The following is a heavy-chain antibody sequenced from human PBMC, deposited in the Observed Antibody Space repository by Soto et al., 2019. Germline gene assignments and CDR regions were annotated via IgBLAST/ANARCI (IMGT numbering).Heavy chain of an antibody. CDR3: EHHGLN. J-gene: IGHJ1*01. CDR2: IYYSGIT. V-gene: IGHV4-39*01. D-gene: IGHD1-1*01. CDR1: GVSIGNSSCF. Sequence: ETLLLTCTVSGVSIGNSSCFWGWIRRPPGKGLEWIGTIYYSGITYYNPSLKSRVTISVDTSKNQFSLKLTSVTAADTGVYYCEHHGLNGGPGTLVTV.